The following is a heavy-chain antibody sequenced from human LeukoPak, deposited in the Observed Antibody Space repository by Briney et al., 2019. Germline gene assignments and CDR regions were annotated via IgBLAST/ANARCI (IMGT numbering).Heavy chain of an antibody. V-gene: IGHV4-34*01. D-gene: IGHD3-10*01. CDR1: GGSFSGYY. J-gene: IGHJ6*03. CDR3: ARLTGSNSSWARRQDYYMDV. Sequence: SETLSLTCAVYGGSFSGYYWSWIRQPPGKGLEWIGEINHSGSTNYNPSLKSRVTISVDTSKNQFSLKLSSVTAADTAVYYCARLTGSNSSWARRQDYYMDVWGKGTTVTVSS. CDR2: INHSGST.